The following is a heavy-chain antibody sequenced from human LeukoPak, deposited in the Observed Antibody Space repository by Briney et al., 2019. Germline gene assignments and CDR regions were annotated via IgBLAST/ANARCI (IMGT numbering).Heavy chain of an antibody. D-gene: IGHD3-10*01. CDR2: IRYDGSNK. Sequence: GGSLRLSCAGSGFTFSIYDMHWVRQAPGKGLEWVTFIRYDGSNKYYADSVKGRFTISRDNSKNTLYLQMNSLRAEDTAVYYCAKDRGMVRGARFDYWGQGTLVTVSS. CDR3: AKDRGMVRGARFDY. V-gene: IGHV3-30*02. J-gene: IGHJ4*02. CDR1: GFTFSIYD.